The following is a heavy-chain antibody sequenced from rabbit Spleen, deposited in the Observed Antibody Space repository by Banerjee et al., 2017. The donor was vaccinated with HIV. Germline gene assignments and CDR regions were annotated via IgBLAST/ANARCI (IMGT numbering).Heavy chain of an antibody. J-gene: IGHJ4*01. V-gene: IGHV1S40*01. CDR2: MDVDRGDLI. CDR3: AKWGSGWKINL. CDR1: GFSFSSGYH. D-gene: IGHD1-1*01. Sequence: SLEESGGGLVQPEESLTLTCTASGFSFSSGYHVCWVRQAPGKGLEWIACMDVDRGDLIYYASWAKGRFTISKMSSTTVTLQMTSLTGADTATYFCAKWGSGWKINLWGPGTLVTVS.